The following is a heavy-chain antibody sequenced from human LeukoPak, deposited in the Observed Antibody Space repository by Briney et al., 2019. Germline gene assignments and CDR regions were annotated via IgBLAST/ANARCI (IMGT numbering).Heavy chain of an antibody. J-gene: IGHJ6*04. D-gene: IGHD3-3*01. Sequence: SETLSLTCAVYGVSFSGYYWSWLRQPPGKGLEWIGEINHSGSTNYNPSLKSRVTISVDTSKNQFSLKLSSVTAADTAVYYCARTTRFTKRSMDVWGKGTTVTVSS. CDR3: ARTTRFTKRSMDV. CDR1: GVSFSGYY. V-gene: IGHV4-34*01. CDR2: INHSGST.